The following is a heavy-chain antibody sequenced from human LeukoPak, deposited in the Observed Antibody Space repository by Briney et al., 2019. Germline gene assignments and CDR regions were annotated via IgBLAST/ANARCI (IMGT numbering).Heavy chain of an antibody. D-gene: IGHD3-3*02. Sequence: PSETLSLTCTVSGGSISSYYWSWIRQPPGKGLEWIGYIYYSGSTNYNPSLKSRVTISVDTSKNQFSLKLSSVTAADTAVYYCARGHFWSGYSLVLDYWGQGTLVTVSS. V-gene: IGHV4-59*01. CDR3: ARGHFWSGYSLVLDY. CDR2: IYYSGST. J-gene: IGHJ4*02. CDR1: GGSISSYY.